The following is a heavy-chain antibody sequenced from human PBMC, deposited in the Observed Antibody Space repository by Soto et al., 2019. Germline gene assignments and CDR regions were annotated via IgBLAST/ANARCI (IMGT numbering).Heavy chain of an antibody. CDR2: INPNSGGT. V-gene: IGHV1-2*04. J-gene: IGHJ4*02. CDR3: ARGSGGIAVAVGSVY. D-gene: IGHD6-19*01. CDR1: GYTFTGYY. Sequence: QVQLVQSGAEVKKPGASVKVSCKASGYTFTGYYMHWVRQAPGQGLEWMGWINPNSGGTNYAQKFQGWVTMTRDTSISTAHMELSRLRSDDTAVYYCARGSGGIAVAVGSVYWGQGTLVTVSS.